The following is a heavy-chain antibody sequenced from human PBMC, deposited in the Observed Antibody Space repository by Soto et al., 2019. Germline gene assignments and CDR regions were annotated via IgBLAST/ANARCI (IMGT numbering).Heavy chain of an antibody. J-gene: IGHJ4*02. CDR1: GFPFSSYA. CDR2: ISSDGNNK. V-gene: IGHV3-30-3*01. D-gene: IGHD4-17*01. CDR3: ATVRTDGLRGTYFFDY. Sequence: QVQLVESGGGVVQPGRSLRLSCAASGFPFSSYAMHWVRQAPGKGLEWVAGISSDGNNKYYADSVKGRFTISRDNSKNTLYLQMNSLRADDTAVYYCATVRTDGLRGTYFFDYWGQGTLVTVSS.